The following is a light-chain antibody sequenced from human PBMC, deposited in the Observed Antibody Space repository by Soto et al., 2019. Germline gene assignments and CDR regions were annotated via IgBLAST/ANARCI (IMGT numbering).Light chain of an antibody. CDR2: EVN. V-gene: IGLV2-8*01. J-gene: IGLJ1*01. CDR3: NAQADNGKHV. Sequence: QSALTQPPSASGSPGQSVTISCTGTSSDVGAYNYVSWYQQYPGKAPKLMIYEVNKRPSGVPDRFSGSKSGKTASLSVSGLQDEDEADYFCNAQADNGKHVFGTGTKLTVL. CDR1: SSDVGAYNY.